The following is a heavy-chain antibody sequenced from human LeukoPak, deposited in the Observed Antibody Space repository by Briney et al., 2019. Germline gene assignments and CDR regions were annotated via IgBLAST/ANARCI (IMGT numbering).Heavy chain of an antibody. CDR1: GFTFDDYG. D-gene: IGHD2-2*01. CDR3: ARDGLPVALTS. V-gene: IGHV3-20*04. Sequence: PGGSLRLSCAASGFTFDDYGMSWVRQAPGKGLEWVSGINWNGGSTGYADSVKGRSTISRDNAKNSVFLQMNSLRAEDTAVYYCARDGLPVALTSWGRGTLVTVTS. CDR2: INWNGGST. J-gene: IGHJ5*02.